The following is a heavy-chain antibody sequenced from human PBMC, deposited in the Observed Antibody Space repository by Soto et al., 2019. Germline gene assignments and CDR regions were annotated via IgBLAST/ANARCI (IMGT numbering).Heavy chain of an antibody. J-gene: IGHJ4*02. D-gene: IGHD4-4*01. CDR1: GGSISSYY. CDR3: ARLTVTTGYFDY. CDR2: IYYSGST. V-gene: IGHV4-59*08. Sequence: SETLSLTCTVSGGSISSYYWSWIRQPPGKGLEWIGYIYYSGSTNYNPSLKSRVTISVDTSKNQFSLKLSSVTAADTAVYYCARLTVTTGYFDYWGQGTLVTVSS.